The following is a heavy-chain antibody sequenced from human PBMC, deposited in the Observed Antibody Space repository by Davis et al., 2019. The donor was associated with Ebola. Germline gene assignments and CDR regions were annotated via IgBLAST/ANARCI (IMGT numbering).Heavy chain of an antibody. V-gene: IGHV5-51*01. CDR3: TRSKDNVVEPVGFDS. Sequence: GESLKISCKASGYSFTGYWIGWVRQLPGKGLEWMGIMYPGDPETRYNPSFEGHVTISADKSISTVYLQWSSLKASDTAMYYCTRSKDNVVEPVGFDSWGQGTLITVSS. D-gene: IGHD3-16*02. CDR1: GYSFTGYW. CDR2: MYPGDPET. J-gene: IGHJ5*01.